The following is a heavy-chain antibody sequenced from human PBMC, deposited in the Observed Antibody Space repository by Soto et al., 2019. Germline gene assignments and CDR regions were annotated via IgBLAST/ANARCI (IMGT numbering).Heavy chain of an antibody. D-gene: IGHD6-13*01. V-gene: IGHV4-39*01. CDR2: IYYSGST. CDR1: SVSIPSSSYY. J-gene: IGHJ4*02. Sequence: SATLSLSCTVTSVSIPSSSYYWVLIRQPPGKGLEWIGSIYYSGSTYYNPSLKSRVTISVDTSKNQFSLKLSSVTAADTAVYYCARRQSSSWYGLWGQGTLVTVS. CDR3: ARRQSSSWYGL.